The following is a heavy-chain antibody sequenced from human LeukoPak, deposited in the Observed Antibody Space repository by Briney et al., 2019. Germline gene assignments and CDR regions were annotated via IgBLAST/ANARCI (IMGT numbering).Heavy chain of an antibody. Sequence: GGSLRLSCAASGFTFSHYWMTWIRQAPGKGLEWVANIKQDGSEKYYVDSMKGRFTISRDNAKNSLYLQMNSLRVDDTALYYCARAGYTYTTLYYWGQGTLVTVSS. J-gene: IGHJ4*02. CDR2: IKQDGSEK. CDR3: ARAGYTYTTLYY. CDR1: GFTFSHYW. D-gene: IGHD5-18*01. V-gene: IGHV3-7*01.